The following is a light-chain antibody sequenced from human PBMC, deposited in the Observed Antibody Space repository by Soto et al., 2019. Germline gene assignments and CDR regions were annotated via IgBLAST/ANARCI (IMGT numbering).Light chain of an antibody. CDR3: QQRNSWPPIT. J-gene: IGKJ5*01. CDR1: QSIRTY. V-gene: IGKV3-11*01. Sequence: EIVLTQSPFTLSWSPGERATLSCGASQSIRTYLAWYQVKPGQAPRLLIYDASSRASGVPARFSGSGSGTDFTPTISSLEPEDFALYYCQQRNSWPPITFGQGTRLEIK. CDR2: DAS.